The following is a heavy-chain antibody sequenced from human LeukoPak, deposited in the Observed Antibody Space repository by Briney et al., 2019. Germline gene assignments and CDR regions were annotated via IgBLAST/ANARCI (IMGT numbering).Heavy chain of an antibody. Sequence: SETLSLTCAVYGGSFSGYYWSWIRQPPGKGLEWIGEINHSGSTNYNPSLKSRVTISVDTSKNQFSLKLSSVTAADTAVYYCARVHKYYDSSGYYLGAFDIWGQGTMVTVSS. J-gene: IGHJ3*02. D-gene: IGHD3-22*01. CDR2: INHSGST. CDR3: ARVHKYYDSSGYYLGAFDI. V-gene: IGHV4-34*01. CDR1: GGSFSGYY.